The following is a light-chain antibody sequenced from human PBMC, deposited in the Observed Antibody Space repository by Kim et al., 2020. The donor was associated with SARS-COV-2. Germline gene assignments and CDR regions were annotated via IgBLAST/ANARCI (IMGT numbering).Light chain of an antibody. CDR2: EDT. CDR1: KLGDKY. Sequence: SYELTQPPSVSVSSGQTASISCSGDKLGDKYACWYQQRPGQSPVLVFYEDTRRPSGIPERFSAATSGNTATLTISGTQAMDEADYYCQAWDSTTVIFGGGNQRTVL. CDR3: QAWDSTTVI. J-gene: IGLJ2*01. V-gene: IGLV3-1*01.